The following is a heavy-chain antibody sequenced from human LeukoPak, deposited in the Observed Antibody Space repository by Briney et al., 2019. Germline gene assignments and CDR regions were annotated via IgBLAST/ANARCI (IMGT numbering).Heavy chain of an antibody. D-gene: IGHD2-15*01. CDR2: ISSNGGST. V-gene: IGHV3-64D*06. Sequence: GGSLRLSCAASGVTLSPYGMHWVRQAPGKGLEYVSAISSNGGSTYYADSVKGRFTISRDNSKNTLYLQMSSLRAEDTAVYYCVKGPPYCSGGSCYSGYWGQGTLVTVSS. J-gene: IGHJ4*02. CDR1: GVTLSPYG. CDR3: VKGPPYCSGGSCYSGY.